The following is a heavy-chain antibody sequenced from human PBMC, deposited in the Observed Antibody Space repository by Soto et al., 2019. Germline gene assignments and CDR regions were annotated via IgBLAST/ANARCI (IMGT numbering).Heavy chain of an antibody. CDR3: ARGEGGEASKYYYYYYMDV. CDR2: INAGNGNT. V-gene: IGHV1-3*01. D-gene: IGHD3-10*01. J-gene: IGHJ6*03. CDR1: GYTFTSYA. Sequence: GASVKVSCEASGYTFTSYAMHWVRQAPGQRLEWMGWINAGNGNTKYSQKFQGRVTITRDASASTAYMELSSLRSEDTAVYYCARGEGGEASKYYYYYYMDVWGKGTTVTVSS.